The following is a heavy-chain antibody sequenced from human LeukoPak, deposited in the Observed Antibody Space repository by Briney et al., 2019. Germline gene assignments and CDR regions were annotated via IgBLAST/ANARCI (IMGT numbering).Heavy chain of an antibody. CDR3: ARGLSSSSSYGMDV. Sequence: GGSLRLSCAASAFSFRSYWMSWVRRAPGKGLEWAANIKEDGTEKYYVDSVKGRFTISRDNAKNSLYLQMNSLRAEDTAVYYCARGLSSSSSYGMDVWGQGTTVTVSS. J-gene: IGHJ6*02. V-gene: IGHV3-7*01. CDR2: IKEDGTEK. D-gene: IGHD6-13*01. CDR1: AFSFRSYW.